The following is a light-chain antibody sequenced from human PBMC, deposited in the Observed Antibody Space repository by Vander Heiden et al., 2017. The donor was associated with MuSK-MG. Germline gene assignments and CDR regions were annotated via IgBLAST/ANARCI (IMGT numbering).Light chain of an antibody. V-gene: IGKV3-20*01. CDR1: QSVSSNF. CDR3: QQDGNEPVT. CDR2: GAS. J-gene: IGKJ5*01. Sequence: EIVLTQSPGTLSLSPGERATLSCRASQSVSSNFLAWYQQRPGQPPRLLIYGASSRATGIPDRISGSGSGTDVTLTISRLELEDFAVDFCQQDGNEPVTFGQGTRLEIK.